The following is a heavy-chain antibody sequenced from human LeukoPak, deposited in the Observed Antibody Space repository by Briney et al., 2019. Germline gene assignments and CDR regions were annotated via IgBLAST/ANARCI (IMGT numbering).Heavy chain of an antibody. D-gene: IGHD2-21*01. J-gene: IGHJ4*02. CDR1: GYTFTSYC. V-gene: IGHV5-51*01. CDR2: IYPGNADT. Sequence: GASLKISCKASGYTFTSYCMDWVRQMPGKGLEWMGLIYPGNADTKYSPSFQGQVTITSDKSISTAYLQRSRLKASVTAMYYCARHPREFVDYWGQGALGTVSS. CDR3: ARHPREFVDY.